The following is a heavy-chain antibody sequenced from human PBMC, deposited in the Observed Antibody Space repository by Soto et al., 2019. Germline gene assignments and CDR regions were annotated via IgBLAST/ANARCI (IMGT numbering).Heavy chain of an antibody. CDR2: IIPIFGTA. Sequence: SVKVSCKASGGTFSSYAISWVRQAPGQGLEWMGGIIPIFGTANYAQKFQGRVTITADKSTSTAYMELSSLRSEDTAVYYCARSGDILAGGEGYYYYGMDVWGQGTTVTVSS. CDR1: GGTFSSYA. CDR3: ARSGDILAGGEGYYYYGMDV. J-gene: IGHJ6*02. V-gene: IGHV1-69*06. D-gene: IGHD3-9*01.